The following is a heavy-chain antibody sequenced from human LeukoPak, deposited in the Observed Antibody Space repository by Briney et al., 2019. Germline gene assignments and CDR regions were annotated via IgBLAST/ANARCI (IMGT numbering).Heavy chain of an antibody. CDR2: ISTYNGNT. D-gene: IGHD6-19*01. Sequence: ASVKVSCKGSGYNFDRYGVNWVRQAPGQGLEWVGWISTYNGNTFYAQKFEGRVSMTTDTSTSTAYMELRSLRSDDTAVYYCARDSQWLAQQDLDYWGQGTLVTVSS. CDR1: GYNFDRYG. CDR3: ARDSQWLAQQDLDY. V-gene: IGHV1-18*04. J-gene: IGHJ4*02.